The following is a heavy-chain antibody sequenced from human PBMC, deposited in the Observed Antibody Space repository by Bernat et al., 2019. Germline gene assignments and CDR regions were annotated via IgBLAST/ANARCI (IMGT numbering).Heavy chain of an antibody. CDR1: GGSISSYY. V-gene: IGHV4-59*01. D-gene: IGHD3-22*01. Sequence: QVQLQESGPGLVKPSETLSLTCTVSGGSISSYYWSWIRKTPGKGLEWIGDIYYSGSTNYNPSLKSRVTISIDTSKNQFSLKLSSVTAADTAVYYCAREVVVISSWFDPWGQGTLVTVSS. CDR2: IYYSGST. J-gene: IGHJ5*02. CDR3: AREVVVISSWFDP.